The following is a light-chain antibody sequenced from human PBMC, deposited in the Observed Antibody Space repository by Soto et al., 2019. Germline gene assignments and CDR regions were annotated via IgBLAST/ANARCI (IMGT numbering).Light chain of an antibody. CDR3: QHYNSHSDA. J-gene: IGKJ1*01. CDR1: QSISSW. V-gene: IGKV1-5*03. CDR2: KAS. Sequence: VQMAQSPSTLSASVGDRVTITCRASQSISSWLAWYQQKPGKAPKLLIYKASSLESGVPSRFSGSGSGTEFTLTISILQPDDFATYYCQHYNSHSDAFGQGTKVDIK.